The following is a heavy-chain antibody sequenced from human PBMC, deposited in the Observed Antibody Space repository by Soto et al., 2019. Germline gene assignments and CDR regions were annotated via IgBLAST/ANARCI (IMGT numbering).Heavy chain of an antibody. J-gene: IGHJ4*02. D-gene: IGHD3-22*01. CDR1: GGSISPYY. CDR3: ARASYFSDSFGYFLDS. Sequence: SETLSLTCPVSGGSISPYYWSWIRQTPGKVLEWIAYIYYSGSTNYNPSLKSRVTISVDTSKNQCSLKLSSVTAADTAVYYCARASYFSDSFGYFLDSWGQGTLVTVSS. CDR2: IYYSGST. V-gene: IGHV4-59*01.